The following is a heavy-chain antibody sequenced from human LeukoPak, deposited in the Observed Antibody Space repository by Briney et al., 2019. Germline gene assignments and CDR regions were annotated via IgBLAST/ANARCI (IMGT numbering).Heavy chain of an antibody. CDR3: ARQSPLLLWFGESPFFDY. D-gene: IGHD3-10*01. CDR1: GGSISSYY. J-gene: IGHJ4*02. V-gene: IGHV4-59*08. CDR2: IYYSGST. Sequence: SETLSLTCTVSGGSISSYYWSWIRQPPGKGLEWIGYIYYSGSTNYNPSLKSRVTISVDTSKNQFSLKLSSVTAADTAVYYCARQSPLLLWFGESPFFDYWGQGTLVTVSS.